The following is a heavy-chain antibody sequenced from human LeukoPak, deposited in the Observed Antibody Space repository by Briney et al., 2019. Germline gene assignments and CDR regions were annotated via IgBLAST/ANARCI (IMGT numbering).Heavy chain of an antibody. D-gene: IGHD3-22*01. V-gene: IGHV3-23*01. J-gene: IGHJ4*02. CDR1: GFPFSSYG. CDR3: AKEGGDYYDSSGYYHHFDY. Sequence: GGSLRLSCAASGFPFSSYGMSWVRQAPGKGLEWVSAISGSGGSTYYAASVKGRFTISRDNSKNTLYLQMNSLRAEDTAVYYCAKEGGDYYDSSGYYHHFDYWGQGTLVTVSS. CDR2: ISGSGGST.